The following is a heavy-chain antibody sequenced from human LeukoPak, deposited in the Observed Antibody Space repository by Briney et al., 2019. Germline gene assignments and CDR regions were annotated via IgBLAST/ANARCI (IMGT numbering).Heavy chain of an antibody. CDR2: ISYDGSNK. Sequence: GGSLRLSCAASGFTFSSYAMHWVRQAPGKGLEWVAVISYDGSNKYYADSVKGRFTISRDNSKNTLYLQMNSLRAEDTAVYYCARERRSLAPFDYWGQGTLVTVSS. J-gene: IGHJ4*02. CDR3: ARERRSLAPFDY. V-gene: IGHV3-30-3*01. CDR1: GFTFSSYA.